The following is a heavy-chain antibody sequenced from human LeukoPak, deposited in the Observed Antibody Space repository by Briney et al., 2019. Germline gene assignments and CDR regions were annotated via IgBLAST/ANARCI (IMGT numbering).Heavy chain of an antibody. CDR1: GFTFSGSA. V-gene: IGHV3-73*01. J-gene: IGHJ6*02. CDR3: TRLEGVAYGMDV. CDR2: IRSKANTYAT. Sequence: HPGGSLRLSCAASGFTFSGSAVHWVRQASGKGLEWVGRIRSKANTYATAFAASVKGRFTISRDDSKNTSYLQMNSLKTEDTAVYYCTRLEGVAYGMDVWGQGTTVTVSS.